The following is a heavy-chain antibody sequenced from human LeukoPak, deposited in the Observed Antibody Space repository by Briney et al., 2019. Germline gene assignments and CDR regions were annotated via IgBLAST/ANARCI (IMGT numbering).Heavy chain of an antibody. CDR2: IYLDGSRA. CDR3: AKEGYGRYYFDY. CDR1: GFTFTNYW. Sequence: LAGGSLRLSCAVSGFTFTNYWMSWARQSPGKGLEWVANIYLDGSRAYYVDSVKGRFTISRDNAKNSLFLQMNSLSAEDTAVYYCAKEGYGRYYFDYWGQGTLVTVSS. D-gene: IGHD5-12*01. J-gene: IGHJ4*02. V-gene: IGHV3-7*01.